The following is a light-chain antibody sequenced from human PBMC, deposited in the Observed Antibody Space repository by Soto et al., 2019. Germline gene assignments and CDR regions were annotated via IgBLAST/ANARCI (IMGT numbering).Light chain of an antibody. Sequence: QSVLTQPASVSASPGQSITISCTGTNSNVGHFNLVSWYQQHPGKAPQLIIYENDKRPSGVSDRFSGSKSGSTASLTISGLQAEDEADYYCASHEALFGAGTKLTVL. CDR1: NSNVGHFNL. CDR3: ASHEAL. J-gene: IGLJ2*01. V-gene: IGLV2-23*01. CDR2: END.